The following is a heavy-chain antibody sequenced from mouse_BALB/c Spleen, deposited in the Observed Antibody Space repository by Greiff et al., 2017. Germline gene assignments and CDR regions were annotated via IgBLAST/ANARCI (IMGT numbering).Heavy chain of an antibody. CDR3: AREGASLLRLRGYFDV. CDR2: ISSGGST. J-gene: IGHJ1*01. CDR1: GFTFSSYA. V-gene: IGHV5-6-5*01. D-gene: IGHD1-2*01. Sequence: EVKLVESGGGLVKPGGSLKLSCAASGFTFSSYAMSWVRQTPEKRLEWVASISSGGSTYYPDSVKGRFTISRDNARNILYLQMSRLRSEDTAMYYWAREGASLLRLRGYFDVWGAGTTVTVSS.